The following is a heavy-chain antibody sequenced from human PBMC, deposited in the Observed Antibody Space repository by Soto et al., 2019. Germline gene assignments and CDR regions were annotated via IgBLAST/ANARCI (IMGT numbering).Heavy chain of an antibody. CDR1: GFTFSSYA. CDR2: ISGSGGST. CDR3: VKQEQLTPYYYYMDV. D-gene: IGHD6-6*01. V-gene: IGHV3-23*01. Sequence: EVQLLESGGGLVQPGGSLRLSCAASGFTFSSYAMSWVRQAPGKGLEWVSAISGSGGSTYYADSVKGRFTISRDNSKNTLYLQMNSLRAEDTAVYYCVKQEQLTPYYYYMDVWGKGTTVTVSS. J-gene: IGHJ6*03.